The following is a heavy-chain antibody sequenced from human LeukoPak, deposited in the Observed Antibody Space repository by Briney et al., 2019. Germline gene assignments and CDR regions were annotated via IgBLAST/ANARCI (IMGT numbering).Heavy chain of an antibody. CDR1: GYTLTELS. V-gene: IGHV1-24*01. D-gene: IGHD6-19*01. CDR2: FDPEDGEA. CDR3: AARRGLAVAGPGAFDI. J-gene: IGHJ3*02. Sequence: GASVKVSCKVSGYTLTELSMHWVRQAPGKGLECMGGFDPEDGEAIYAQKFQGRVTMTEDTSTDTTYMELSSLRSEDTAVYYCAARRGLAVAGPGAFDIWGQGTMVTVSS.